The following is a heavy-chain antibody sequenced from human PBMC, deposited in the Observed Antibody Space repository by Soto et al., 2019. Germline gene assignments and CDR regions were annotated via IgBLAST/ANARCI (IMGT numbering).Heavy chain of an antibody. J-gene: IGHJ4*02. CDR3: AIYGSGRSFDC. V-gene: IGHV4-30-4*01. Sequence: QVQLQESGPGLVKPSQTLSLTCTVSGGSISSGDYYWSWIRQPPGKGLEWIGYIHYSGSTYYNPSLKRRVPLSVDTSENRFSLELSPVTAADTAVYYGAIYGSGRSFDCWGQGTLVTVSS. CDR2: IHYSGST. CDR1: GGSISSGDYY. D-gene: IGHD3-10*01.